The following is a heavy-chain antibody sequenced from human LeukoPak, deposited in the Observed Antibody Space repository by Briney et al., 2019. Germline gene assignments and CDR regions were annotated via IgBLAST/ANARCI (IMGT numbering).Heavy chain of an antibody. Sequence: GGSLRLSCAASGFTFSSSWMHWFRQGPGKGLVWVSRITSDGRTTIYADSVKGRFSISRDNSKNTLYLQMNSLRSDDTAVYYCARVWGTIAVAGTWSDYWGQGTLVTVSS. CDR1: GFTFSSSW. CDR2: ITSDGRTT. J-gene: IGHJ4*02. V-gene: IGHV3-74*01. CDR3: ARVWGTIAVAGTWSDY. D-gene: IGHD6-19*01.